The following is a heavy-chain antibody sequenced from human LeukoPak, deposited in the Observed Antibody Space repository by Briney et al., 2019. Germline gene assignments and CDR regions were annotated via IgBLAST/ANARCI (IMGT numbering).Heavy chain of an antibody. V-gene: IGHV3-48*01. J-gene: IGHJ6*03. CDR2: ISSSSSTI. D-gene: IGHD6-19*01. CDR3: ARDNSYGYSSGWPTYYYYYYMDV. CDR1: GFTFSSYS. Sequence: GGSLRLSCAASGFTFSSYSMNWVRQAPGKGLEWVSYISSSSSTIYYADSVKGRFTISRDNAKNSLYLQMNSLRAEDTAVYYCARDNSYGYSSGWPTYYYYYYMDVWGKGTTVTVSS.